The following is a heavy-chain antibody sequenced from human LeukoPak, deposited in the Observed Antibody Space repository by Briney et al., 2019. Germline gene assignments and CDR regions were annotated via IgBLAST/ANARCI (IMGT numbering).Heavy chain of an antibody. CDR1: GFTFSDYY. CDR2: ISSSGSTI. J-gene: IGHJ1*01. D-gene: IGHD3-16*02. CDR3: AKGTKDYYDYVWGSYRYSSYFQH. V-gene: IGHV3-11*01. Sequence: GGSLRLSCAASGFTFSDYYMSWIRQAPGKGLEWVSYISSSGSTIYYADSVKGRFTISRDNAKNSLYLQMNSLRAEDTAVYYCAKGTKDYYDYVWGSYRYSSYFQHWGQGTLVTVSS.